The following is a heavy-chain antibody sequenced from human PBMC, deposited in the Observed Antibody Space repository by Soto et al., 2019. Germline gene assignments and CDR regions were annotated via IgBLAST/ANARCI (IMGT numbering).Heavy chain of an antibody. D-gene: IGHD3-10*01. J-gene: IGHJ6*03. CDR1: GYTFTGYY. CDR2: INPNSGGT. CDR3: ARGSGGRTSYYYYYMDV. V-gene: IGHV1-2*04. Sequence: GASVKVSCKASGYTFTGYYRHWVRQAPGQGLEWMGWINPNSGGTNYAQKFQGWVTMTRDTSISTAYMELSRLRSDDTAVYYCARGSGGRTSYYYYYMDVWGKGTTVTVSS.